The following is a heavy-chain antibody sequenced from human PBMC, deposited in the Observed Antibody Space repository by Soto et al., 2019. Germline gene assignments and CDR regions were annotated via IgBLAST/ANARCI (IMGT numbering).Heavy chain of an antibody. D-gene: IGHD6-19*01. CDR2: ISADGSDK. CDR1: GFTFSDFG. Sequence: QVQLVESGGGVAQPERSLRLSCATSGFTFSDFGMHWVRQGPGKGLEWVAAISADGSDKYYPGSVKGRFTISRDNTKNALYLQTNSLRTEDTAIYYCAKGTAVARQHFANWGQGTLVTVSS. J-gene: IGHJ4*02. CDR3: AKGTAVARQHFAN. V-gene: IGHV3-30*18.